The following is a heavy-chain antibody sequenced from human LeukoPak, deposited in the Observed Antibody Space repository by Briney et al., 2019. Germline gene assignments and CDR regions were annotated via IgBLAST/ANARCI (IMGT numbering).Heavy chain of an antibody. CDR1: GFTFSSYS. J-gene: IGHJ6*03. Sequence: PGGSLRLSCAASGFTFSSYSMNWVRQAPGKGLEWVSYISSSSSTIYYADSVKGRFTISRDNAKNSLYLQMNSLRAEDTAVYYCARVYDFWSGYYSPGGYMDVWGKGTTVTVSS. V-gene: IGHV3-48*01. CDR2: ISSSSSTI. CDR3: ARVYDFWSGYYSPGGYMDV. D-gene: IGHD3-3*01.